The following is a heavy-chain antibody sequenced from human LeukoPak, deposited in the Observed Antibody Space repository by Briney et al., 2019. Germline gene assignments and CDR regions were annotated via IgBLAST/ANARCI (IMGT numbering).Heavy chain of an antibody. CDR2: IYSGGRT. CDR3: AKAWLVGYCSGGSCYAFDY. J-gene: IGHJ4*02. D-gene: IGHD2-15*01. Sequence: GGSLRLSCAASGFTVSSNYMSWVRQAPGKGLEWVSVIYSGGRTYNADSVKGRFTISRDKSKNTLYLQMNSLRAEDTAVYYCAKAWLVGYCSGGSCYAFDYWGQGTLVTVSS. CDR1: GFTVSSNY. V-gene: IGHV3-66*01.